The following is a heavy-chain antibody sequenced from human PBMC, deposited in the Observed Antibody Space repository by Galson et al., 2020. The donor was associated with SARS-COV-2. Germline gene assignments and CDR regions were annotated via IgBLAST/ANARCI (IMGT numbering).Heavy chain of an antibody. CDR1: GGSFSGYY. J-gene: IGHJ6*02. CDR3: ARGLQGVRTAMVTYYYYYGMDV. D-gene: IGHD5-18*01. Sequence: ETSETLSLTCAVYGGSFSGYYWSWIRQPPGKGLEWIGEINHSGSTNYNPSLKSRVTISVDTSKNQFSLKLSSVTAADTAVYYCARGLQGVRTAMVTYYYYYGMDVWGQGTTVTVSS. CDR2: INHSGST. V-gene: IGHV4-34*01.